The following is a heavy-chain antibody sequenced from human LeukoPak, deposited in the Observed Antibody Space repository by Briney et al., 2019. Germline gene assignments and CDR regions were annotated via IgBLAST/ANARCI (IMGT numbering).Heavy chain of an antibody. D-gene: IGHD3-16*01. CDR2: IIPILGIA. Sequence: SVKVSCKASGGTFSSNAISWVRQAPGQGLEWMGRIIPILGIANYAQKFQGRVTITADKSTRTAYMELSSLRSEDTAVYYCARGKIMRSVFDYWGQGTLVTVSS. V-gene: IGHV1-69*04. J-gene: IGHJ4*02. CDR3: ARGKIMRSVFDY. CDR1: GGTFSSNA.